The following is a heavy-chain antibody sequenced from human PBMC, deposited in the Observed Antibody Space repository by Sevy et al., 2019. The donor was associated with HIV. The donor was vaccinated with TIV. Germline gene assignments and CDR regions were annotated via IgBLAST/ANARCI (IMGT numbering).Heavy chain of an antibody. J-gene: IGHJ5*02. CDR1: GYTLTELS. Sequence: ASVKVSCKVSGYTLTELSMHWVRQAPGKGLEWMGGFDHEDGETIYAQKFQGRVTMTEDTSTYTAYMELSSLRSEDTAVYYCASRYTYGSGSYRGGFDPWGQGTLVTVSS. V-gene: IGHV1-24*01. CDR2: FDHEDGET. CDR3: ASRYTYGSGSYRGGFDP. D-gene: IGHD3-10*01.